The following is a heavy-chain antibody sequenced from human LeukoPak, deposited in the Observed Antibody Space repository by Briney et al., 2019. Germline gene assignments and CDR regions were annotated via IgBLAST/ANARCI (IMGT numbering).Heavy chain of an antibody. CDR3: ARGTVVTPRYWYFDL. J-gene: IGHJ2*01. Sequence: SETLSLTCIVSGGSISSSSYHWGWIRQPPGKGLEWIGSIYYSGSTYYNPSLKSRVTISVDTSKNQFSLRLSSVTAADTAVYYCARGTVVTPRYWYFDLWGRGTLVTVSS. V-gene: IGHV4-39*07. D-gene: IGHD4-23*01. CDR1: GGSISSSSYH. CDR2: IYYSGST.